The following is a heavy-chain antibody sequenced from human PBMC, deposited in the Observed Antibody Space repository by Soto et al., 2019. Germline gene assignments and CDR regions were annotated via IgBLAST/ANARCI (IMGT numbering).Heavy chain of an antibody. CDR2: IYSGDTT. CDR1: GFTVSSNY. Sequence: EVQLVESGGGLIQPGGSLRLSCAASGFTVSSNYMSWVRQAPGKGLEWVSVIYSGDTTYYADSVKGRFTISRDHSKNTXXXXXXXXXXXXXXXXXXXXXXRTLYGMDVWGQGTTVTVSS. J-gene: IGHJ6*02. CDR3: XXXXRTLYGMDV. V-gene: IGHV3-53*01.